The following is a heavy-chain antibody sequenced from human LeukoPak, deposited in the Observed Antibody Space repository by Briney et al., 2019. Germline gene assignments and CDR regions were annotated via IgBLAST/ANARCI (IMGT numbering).Heavy chain of an antibody. CDR1: GGSMSNIYY. V-gene: IGHV4-39*07. J-gene: IGHJ6*03. D-gene: IGHD4-11*01. CDR3: AGGLQGYYYYMDV. Sequence: SETLSLTCNVSGGSMSNIYYWGWIRQPPGKGLEWIGNIFYSGITYYNPSLRSRVTIAIDTSKSQFSLKLSSVTAADTAVYYCAGGLQGYYYYMDVWGKGTTVTVSS. CDR2: IFYSGIT.